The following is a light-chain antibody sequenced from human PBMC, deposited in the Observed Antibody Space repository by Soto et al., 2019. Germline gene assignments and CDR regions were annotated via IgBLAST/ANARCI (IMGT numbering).Light chain of an antibody. J-gene: IGLJ2*01. CDR3: ATWDGSLSVGV. CDR1: SSNIGNNN. CDR2: DNN. Sequence: QSVLTQPPSASGTPGQRVTISCSGSSSNIGNNNVYWYQQFPGTAPKRLIYDNNQRPSGVPDRFSGSKSGTSASLAISGLRSEDEADYYCATWDGSLSVGVFGGGTKLTVL. V-gene: IGLV1-47*02.